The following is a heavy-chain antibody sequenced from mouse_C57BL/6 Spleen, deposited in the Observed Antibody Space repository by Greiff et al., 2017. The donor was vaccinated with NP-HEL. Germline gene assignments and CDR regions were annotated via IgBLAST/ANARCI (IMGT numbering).Heavy chain of an antibody. Sequence: EVQLQQSGPELVKPGASVKIPCKASGYTFTDYNMDWVKQSHGKSLEWIGDINPNNGGTIYNQKFKGKATLTVDKSSSTAYMELRSLTSEDTAVYYCARRGDGYSYYFDYWGQGTTLTVSS. J-gene: IGHJ2*01. CDR3: ARRGDGYSYYFDY. CDR1: GYTFTDYN. D-gene: IGHD2-3*01. V-gene: IGHV1-18*01. CDR2: INPNNGGT.